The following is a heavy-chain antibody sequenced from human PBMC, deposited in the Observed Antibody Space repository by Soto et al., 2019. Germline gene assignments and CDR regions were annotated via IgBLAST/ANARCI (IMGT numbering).Heavy chain of an antibody. CDR2: IYVSGAT. V-gene: IGHV4-31*03. CDR1: GGSITSGYY. J-gene: IGHJ5*02. Sequence: QVQLQESGPGLVKPSQTLSLTCTVSGGSITSGYYWGWIRQHPGKGLEWIGYIYVSGATYYNPSLKSRVTISVDTSNNQFSLMMKSVTAADTAVYYCARRLDPWGQGTLVTVSS. CDR3: ARRLDP.